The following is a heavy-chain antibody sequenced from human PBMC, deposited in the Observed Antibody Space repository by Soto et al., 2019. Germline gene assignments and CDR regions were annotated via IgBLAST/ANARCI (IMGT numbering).Heavy chain of an antibody. CDR1: GFTFSTAW. D-gene: IGHD2-2*01. V-gene: IGHV3-15*01. CDR3: TTDVDIVVVPALFDY. Sequence: PGGSLRLSCAASGFTFSTAWMSWVRQAPGKGLEWVGRIKSKTDGGTTDYAAPVKGRFTISRDDSKNTLYLQMNSLKTEDTAVYYCTTDVDIVVVPALFDYWGQGTLVTVSS. J-gene: IGHJ4*02. CDR2: IKSKTDGGTT.